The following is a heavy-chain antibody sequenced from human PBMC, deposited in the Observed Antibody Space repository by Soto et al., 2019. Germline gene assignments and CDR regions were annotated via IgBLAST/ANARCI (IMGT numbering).Heavy chain of an antibody. CDR2: IVLGNGNT. D-gene: IGHD6-19*01. V-gene: IGHV1-58*01. J-gene: IGHJ5*02. CDR1: GFTFSSSA. CDR3: ATRIGNIGWYWLDT. Sequence: QMHLVQSGPEVKRPGPSLKVSCKASGFTFSSSAVQWVRQARGQPLEWIGWIVLGNGNTNYAQKFQQRVTITRDMSTSTAYMEVRSLTYEDTAVYYCATRIGNIGWYWLDTWGQGTLVTVSS.